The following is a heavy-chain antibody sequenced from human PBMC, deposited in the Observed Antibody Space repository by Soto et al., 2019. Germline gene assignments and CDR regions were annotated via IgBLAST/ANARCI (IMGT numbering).Heavy chain of an antibody. J-gene: IGHJ5*02. V-gene: IGHV4-59*08. D-gene: IGHD3-10*01. Sequence: QVQLQESGPGLVKPSEPLSLTCTVSGGSISSYYWSWIRQPPGKGLEWIGYIYYSGSTHYNPSLQSRVTISVDTSKNQFSLKLSSVTAADTAVYYCARHSGSYYRMYNWFDPWGQGTLVTVSS. CDR2: IYYSGST. CDR1: GGSISSYY. CDR3: ARHSGSYYRMYNWFDP.